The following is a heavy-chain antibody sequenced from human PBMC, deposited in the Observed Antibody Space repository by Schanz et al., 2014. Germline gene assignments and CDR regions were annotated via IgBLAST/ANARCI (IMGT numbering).Heavy chain of an antibody. Sequence: QVQLVQSGAEVKKPGASVKVSCTASGYTFSSHGISWVRQAPGQGLEWMGKIMPILENPNYAQKFQGRVTMTADKSTSTVYMELSSLRSEDAAVYYCATIGASTWFDSWGQGTLVTVSS. J-gene: IGHJ5*01. D-gene: IGHD2-15*01. V-gene: IGHV1-69*02. CDR3: ATIGASTWFDS. CDR1: GYTFSSHG. CDR2: IMPILENP.